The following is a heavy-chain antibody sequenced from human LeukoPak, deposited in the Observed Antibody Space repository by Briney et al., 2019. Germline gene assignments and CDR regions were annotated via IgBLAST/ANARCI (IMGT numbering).Heavy chain of an antibody. CDR3: ARADTAMVTDY. J-gene: IGHJ4*02. Sequence: PSETLSLTCAVYGGSFSGYYWSWIRQPPGKGLEWIGYIYYSGSTNYNPSLKSRVTISVDTSKNQFSLKLSSVTAADTAVYYCARADTAMVTDYWGQGTLVTVSS. CDR1: GGSFSGYY. D-gene: IGHD5-18*01. CDR2: IYYSGST. V-gene: IGHV4-59*01.